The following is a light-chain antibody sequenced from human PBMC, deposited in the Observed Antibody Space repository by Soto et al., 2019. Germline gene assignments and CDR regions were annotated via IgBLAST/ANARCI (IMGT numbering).Light chain of an antibody. Sequence: EIVLTQSPAPLSVSPGERATLSCMASQSLRSSLAWYQQKPGQAPRLLIYGASTRATGIPARFSGSGSGTDFTLTISRLEPEDVAVYYCQQYGSSPLTLGGGTKVDIK. CDR3: QQYGSSPLT. J-gene: IGKJ4*01. CDR1: QSLRSS. V-gene: IGKV3-20*01. CDR2: GAS.